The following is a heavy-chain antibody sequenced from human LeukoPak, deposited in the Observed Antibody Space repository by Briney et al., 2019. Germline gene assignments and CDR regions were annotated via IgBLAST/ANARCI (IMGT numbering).Heavy chain of an antibody. V-gene: IGHV4-34*01. D-gene: IGHD3-9*01. Sequence: SETLSLACAVYGGSFSGYYWSWIRQPPGKGLEWIGEINHSGSTNYNPSLKSRVTISVDTSKNQFSLKLSSVTAADTAVYYCARGAYYDILTGYLYNWFDPWGQGTLVTVSS. CDR2: INHSGST. CDR1: GGSFSGYY. CDR3: ARGAYYDILTGYLYNWFDP. J-gene: IGHJ5*02.